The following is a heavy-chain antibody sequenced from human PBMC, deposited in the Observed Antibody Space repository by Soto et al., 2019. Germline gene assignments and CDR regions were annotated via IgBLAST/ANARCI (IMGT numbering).Heavy chain of an antibody. V-gene: IGHV4-4*02. D-gene: IGHD3-22*01. CDR2: IYHSGST. CDR3: ARGVSYYYDSSGYFADY. Sequence: SETLSLTCAASGGSISISNWWSWVRQPPGKGLEWIGEIYHSGSTNYNPSLKSRVTISVDKSKNQFSLKLSSVTAADTAVYYCARGVSYYYDSSGYFADYWGQGTLVTVSS. J-gene: IGHJ4*02. CDR1: GGSISISNW.